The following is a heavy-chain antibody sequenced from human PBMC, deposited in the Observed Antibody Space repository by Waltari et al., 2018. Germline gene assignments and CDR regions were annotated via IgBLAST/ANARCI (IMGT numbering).Heavy chain of an antibody. J-gene: IGHJ4*02. V-gene: IGHV3-74*01. D-gene: IGHD2-21*02. CDR3: ARDPGVTAIHFDY. Sequence: EVQLVESGGGLVQPGGSLSLSCAASGFTFSSYWMHWVRQAPGKGLVWVSRINSDGISTTYADSVSYADSVKGRFTISRDNAKNTLYLQMDSLRAEDTAVYFCARDPGVTAIHFDYWGQGTLVTVSS. CDR2: INSDGIST. CDR1: GFTFSSYW.